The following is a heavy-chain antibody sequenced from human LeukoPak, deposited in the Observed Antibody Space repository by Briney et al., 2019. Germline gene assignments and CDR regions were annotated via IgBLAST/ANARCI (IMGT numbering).Heavy chain of an antibody. CDR3: ARGSYYYDSSGYYYDY. D-gene: IGHD3-22*01. J-gene: IGHJ4*02. V-gene: IGHV3-20*04. Sequence: GGSLRLSCAASGFTFADYGMSWVRQAPGKGLEWVSGINWNGGSTGYADSVKGRFTISRDNAKNSLYLQMNSLRAEDTALYYCARGSYYYDSSGYYYDYWGQGTLVTVSS. CDR2: INWNGGST. CDR1: GFTFADYG.